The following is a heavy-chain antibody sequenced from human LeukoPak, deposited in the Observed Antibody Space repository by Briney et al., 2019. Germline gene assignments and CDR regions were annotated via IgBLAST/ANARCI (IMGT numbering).Heavy chain of an antibody. D-gene: IGHD5-18*01. V-gene: IGHV3-49*04. CDR1: GFTFGDYA. CDR3: ARHLSGVTGYTYGRGIDY. J-gene: IGHJ4*02. Sequence: EPGGSLRLSCTASGFTFGDYAMSWVRQAPGKGLEWVGFIRSKAYGGTTEYAASVKGRFTISRDDSKSIAYLQMNSLKTEDTAVYYCARHLSGVTGYTYGRGIDYWGQGTLVTVSS. CDR2: IRSKAYGGTT.